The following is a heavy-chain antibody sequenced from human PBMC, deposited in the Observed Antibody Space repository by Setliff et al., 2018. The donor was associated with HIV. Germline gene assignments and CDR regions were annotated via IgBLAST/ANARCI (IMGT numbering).Heavy chain of an antibody. CDR3: ATDCAVVGGTGSLDS. J-gene: IGHJ4*02. Sequence: GGSLRLSCAASGFTFSSYGMHWVRQAPGKGLEWVANMKYDGTEIYYVDAVKGRFTISRDNAKKSVFLHMNSLRAEDTAVYYCATDCAVVGGTGSLDSWGQGTLVTVSS. V-gene: IGHV3-7*01. CDR2: MKYDGTEI. CDR1: GFTFSSYG. D-gene: IGHD1-26*01.